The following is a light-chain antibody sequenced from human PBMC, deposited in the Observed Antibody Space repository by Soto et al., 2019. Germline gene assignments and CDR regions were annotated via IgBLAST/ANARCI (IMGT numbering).Light chain of an antibody. J-gene: IGLJ2*01. V-gene: IGLV6-57*02. CDR2: EDN. CDR3: QSYDSSNHVV. Sequence: NFMLTHPHSVSESPGKTVTISCTGSSGSIASNYVQWYQQRPGSAPTTVIYEDNQRPSGVPDRFSGSIDSSSNSASLTISGLKTEDEADYYCQSYDSSNHVVFGGGTKVTVL. CDR1: SGSIASNY.